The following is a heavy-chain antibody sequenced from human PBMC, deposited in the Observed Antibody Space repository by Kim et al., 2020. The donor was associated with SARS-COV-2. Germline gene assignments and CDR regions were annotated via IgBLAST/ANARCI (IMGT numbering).Heavy chain of an antibody. CDR2: IFPIFGKE. V-gene: IGHV1-69*13. CDR3: PRVIRGYFDY. D-gene: IGHD3-10*01. Sequence: SVKVSCKASGGTFSSYAISWVRQAPGQGLEGMGGIFPIFGKENYAQKFQGGATITPDESPSKASMELRSLRSEDTAVYYCPRVIRGYFDYWGQGTLVTV. J-gene: IGHJ4*02. CDR1: GGTFSSYA.